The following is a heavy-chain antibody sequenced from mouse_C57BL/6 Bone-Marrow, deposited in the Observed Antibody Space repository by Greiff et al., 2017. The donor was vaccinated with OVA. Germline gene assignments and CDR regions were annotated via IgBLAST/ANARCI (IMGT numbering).Heavy chain of an antibody. D-gene: IGHD3-1*01. J-gene: IGHJ3*01. CDR1: GFTFSSYA. CDR2: ISDGGSYT. CDR3: ARSGATRAWFAY. V-gene: IGHV5-4*03. Sequence: EVNVVESGGGLVKPGGSLKLSCAASGFTFSSYAMSWVRQHPETRLAWVATISDGGSYTYYPDNVKGRFTISRDNAKNNLYLQMSHLKSEDTAMYYCARSGATRAWFAYWGQGTLVTVSA.